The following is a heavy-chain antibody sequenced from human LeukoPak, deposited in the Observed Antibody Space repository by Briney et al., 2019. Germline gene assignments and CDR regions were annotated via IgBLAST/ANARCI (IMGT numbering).Heavy chain of an antibody. Sequence: PGGSLRLSCAASGFTFSSYAMHWVRQAPGKGLEWVAVISYDGSNKYYADSVKGRFTISRDNSKNTLCLQMNSLRAEDTAVYYCARDGYGLDTAMVSTIFDYWGQGTLVTVSS. CDR1: GFTFSSYA. CDR2: ISYDGSNK. J-gene: IGHJ4*02. D-gene: IGHD5-18*01. V-gene: IGHV3-30-3*01. CDR3: ARDGYGLDTAMVSTIFDY.